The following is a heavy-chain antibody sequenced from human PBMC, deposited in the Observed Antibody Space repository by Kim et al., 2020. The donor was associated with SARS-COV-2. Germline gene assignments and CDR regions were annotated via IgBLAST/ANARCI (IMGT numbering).Heavy chain of an antibody. Sequence: ASVKVSCKASGYTFTNYYVHWVRQAPGQGLEWMGIINPTGGSTTYAQKFHGRVTMTRATSASTVYMELSSLRSEDTAVYYCARDGVRMAVAGTPHFQHWG. D-gene: IGHD6-19*01. J-gene: IGHJ1*01. CDR3: ARDGVRMAVAGTPHFQH. V-gene: IGHV1-46*01. CDR2: INPTGGST. CDR1: GYTFTNYY.